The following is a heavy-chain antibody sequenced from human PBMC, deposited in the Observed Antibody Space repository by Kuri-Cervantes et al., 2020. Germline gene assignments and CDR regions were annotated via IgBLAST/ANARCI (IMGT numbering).Heavy chain of an antibody. Sequence: ASVKVSCKASGYTFTGYYMHWVRQAPGQGLEWMGWINPNSGGTNYAQKFQGWVTMTRDTSITTAYMELSGLRSDDTAVYFCATDSNSVGKIYSYYMDVWGKGTTVTVSS. CDR1: GYTFTGYY. CDR3: ATDSNSVGKIYSYYMDV. V-gene: IGHV1-2*04. CDR2: INPNSGGT. J-gene: IGHJ6*03. D-gene: IGHD1-7*01.